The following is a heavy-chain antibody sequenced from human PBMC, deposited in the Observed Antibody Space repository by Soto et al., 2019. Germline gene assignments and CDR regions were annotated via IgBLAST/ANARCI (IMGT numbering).Heavy chain of an antibody. CDR3: ARDAYESVGMDV. J-gene: IGHJ6*02. D-gene: IGHD3-22*01. Sequence: HPGGSLRLSCAASGFTFSGSAMHWVRQASGKGLEWVGRIRSKANSYATAYAASVKGRFTISRDDSKNTAYLQMNSLKTEDTAVYYCARDAYESVGMDVWGQGTTVTVSS. CDR1: GFTFSGSA. V-gene: IGHV3-73*01. CDR2: IRSKANSYAT.